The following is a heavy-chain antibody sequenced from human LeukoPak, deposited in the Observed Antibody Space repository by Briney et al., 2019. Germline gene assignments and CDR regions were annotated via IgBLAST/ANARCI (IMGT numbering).Heavy chain of an antibody. Sequence: SQTLSLTCAISGDSVSSSTAAWNWIRQSPSRGLEWLGRTYYRSKWHSDFAEYVKSRITIDPDTSKNQFSLQLNSVTPDDTAVYFCARGQTGSGRIFDYWGQGTLVTVSS. CDR1: GDSVSSSTAA. D-gene: IGHD2-15*01. V-gene: IGHV6-1*01. J-gene: IGHJ4*02. CDR3: ARGQTGSGRIFDY. CDR2: TYYRSKWHS.